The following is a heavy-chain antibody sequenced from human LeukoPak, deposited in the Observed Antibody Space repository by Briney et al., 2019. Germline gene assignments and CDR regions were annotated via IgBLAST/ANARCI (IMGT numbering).Heavy chain of an antibody. CDR1: GFTFSSHG. Sequence: GGSLRLSCVGSGFTFSSHGMHWVRQAPGKGLEWVAVIWYDGSHTYYADSVKGRFTISRDNSKNTLYLQMNSLRAEDTAVYYCARWGGGPYYDFPYYYYGMDVWGQGTTVTVSS. J-gene: IGHJ6*02. CDR2: IWYDGSHT. V-gene: IGHV3-33*01. CDR3: ARWGGGPYYDFPYYYYGMDV. D-gene: IGHD3-3*01.